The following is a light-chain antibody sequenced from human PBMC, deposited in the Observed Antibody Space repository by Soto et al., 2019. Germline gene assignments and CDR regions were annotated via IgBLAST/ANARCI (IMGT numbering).Light chain of an antibody. Sequence: EIVLTQSPATLSLSPADRAPLSCMASQSVSSSYLAWYQQKPGQAPRLLIYGASSRATGIPDRFSGSGSGTDFTLTISRLEPEDFAVYYCQQYGSSRTFGQGTKVDIK. CDR2: GAS. CDR3: QQYGSSRT. CDR1: QSVSSSY. J-gene: IGKJ1*01. V-gene: IGKV3-20*01.